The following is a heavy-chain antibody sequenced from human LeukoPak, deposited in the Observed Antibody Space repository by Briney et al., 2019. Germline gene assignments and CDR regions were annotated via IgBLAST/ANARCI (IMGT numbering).Heavy chain of an antibody. CDR3: ARGLRFHVGSGNWFDL. Sequence: SETLSLTCAVSGRTFRGYYWSWIRQPPGRGLAWIGEIDHTGSTNYNPSLESRVTLSVDTSKNQVSLNLNSLTAADTAVYYCARGLRFHVGSGNWFDLWGQGTLVTVSS. CDR1: GRTFRGYY. V-gene: IGHV4-34*01. J-gene: IGHJ5*02. D-gene: IGHD3-10*01. CDR2: IDHTGST.